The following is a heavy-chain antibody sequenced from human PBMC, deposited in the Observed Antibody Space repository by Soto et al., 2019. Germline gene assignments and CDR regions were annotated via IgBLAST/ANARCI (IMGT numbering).Heavy chain of an antibody. CDR3: SSRDPGTSVDY. Sequence: PSETLSLTCAVSGGSFTSNNWWTWVRQPPGQGREWIGEIYRTGSTNYNPSLKSRVTISLDKSENQFSLKVTSLTAADPAVYYCSSRDPGTSVDYWGQGTLVTVSS. D-gene: IGHD1-7*01. J-gene: IGHJ4*02. CDR1: GGSFTSNNW. CDR2: IYRTGST. V-gene: IGHV4-4*02.